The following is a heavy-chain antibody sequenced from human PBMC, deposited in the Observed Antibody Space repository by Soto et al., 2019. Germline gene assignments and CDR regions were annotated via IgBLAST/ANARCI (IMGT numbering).Heavy chain of an antibody. V-gene: IGHV3-66*04. J-gene: IGHJ6*03. CDR3: ASQTPLPMDHYYMDV. CDR1: GFTVSSNY. CDR2: IYSGGST. D-gene: IGHD2-2*03. Sequence: GGSLRLSCAASGFTVSSNYMSWVRQAPGKGLEWVSVIYSGGSTYYADSVKGRFTISRDNSKNTLYLQMNSLRAEDTAVYYCASQTPLPMDHYYMDVWGKGTTVTVSS.